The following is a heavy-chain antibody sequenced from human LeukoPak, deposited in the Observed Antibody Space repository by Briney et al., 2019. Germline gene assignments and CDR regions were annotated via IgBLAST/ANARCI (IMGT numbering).Heavy chain of an antibody. CDR3: ASFTTGTTGEFYFDY. CDR2: FDPEDCET. CDR1: GYTLTELS. V-gene: IGHV1-24*01. J-gene: IGHJ4*02. Sequence: ASVKVSCKVSGYTLTELSMHWVRQAPGKGLEWMGGFDPEDCETIYAQKFQGRVTMTEDTSTDTAYMELSSLRSEDTAVYYCASFTTGTTGEFYFDYWGQGTLVTVSS. D-gene: IGHD1-1*01.